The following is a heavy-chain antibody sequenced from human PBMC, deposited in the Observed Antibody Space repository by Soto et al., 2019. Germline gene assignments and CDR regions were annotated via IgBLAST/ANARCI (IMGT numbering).Heavy chain of an antibody. CDR3: ERHNNDYRRFNWFDP. CDR2: MSYTANT. J-gene: IGHJ5*02. CDR1: GGALSSSDYY. V-gene: IGHV4-39*01. Sequence: QLQLQESGPGQVRPSETLSLTCTVSGGALSSSDYYWGWIRQSPGMWLQWMGVMSYTANTYYNPSLQSRLTISVEPSNNQCSRRLRSVTSADTAVYYCERHNNDYRRFNWFDPWGPGTPVTVST. D-gene: IGHD4-17*01.